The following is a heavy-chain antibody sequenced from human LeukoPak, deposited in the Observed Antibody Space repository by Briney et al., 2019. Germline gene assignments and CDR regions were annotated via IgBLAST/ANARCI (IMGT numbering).Heavy chain of an antibody. CDR1: GGSISSSNW. V-gene: IGHV4-4*02. D-gene: IGHD5-24*01. J-gene: IGHJ2*01. CDR2: ISYSGDT. Sequence: PSETLSLTCAVSGGSISSSNWWSWVRQPPGKGLEWIGHISYSGDTNYNPSLKSRVTLSVDTSKNQFSLRLRSVTAADTAVYYCARQKSQFLLPSADWYFDLWGRGTLVTVSS. CDR3: ARQKSQFLLPSADWYFDL.